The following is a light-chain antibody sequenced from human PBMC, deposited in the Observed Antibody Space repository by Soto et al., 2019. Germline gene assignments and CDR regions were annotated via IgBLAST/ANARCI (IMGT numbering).Light chain of an antibody. CDR3: QQYNSYPTT. CDR2: DAS. V-gene: IGKV1-5*01. J-gene: IGKJ1*01. Sequence: DIQITQSPSTLSASVGDRVTITCRASQSISNWLAWYQQKPGKAPQLLIYDASSLESGVPSRFSGSGSGTEFTLTISSLQPDEFATYYCQQYNSYPTTVGQGTKVDI. CDR1: QSISNW.